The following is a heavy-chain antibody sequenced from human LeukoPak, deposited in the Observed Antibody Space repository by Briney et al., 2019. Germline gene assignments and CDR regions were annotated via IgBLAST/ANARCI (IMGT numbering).Heavy chain of an antibody. CDR1: GGSISSSSYY. CDR2: IYYSGST. CDR3: ARDSTAATIYYFDY. J-gene: IGHJ4*02. D-gene: IGHD5-24*01. V-gene: IGHV4-39*07. Sequence: SETLSLTCTVSGGSISSSSYYWGWIRQPPGKGLEWIGSIYYSGSTYYNPSLKSRVTISVDTSKNQFSLKLSSVTAADTAVYYCARDSTAATIYYFDYWGQGTLVTVSS.